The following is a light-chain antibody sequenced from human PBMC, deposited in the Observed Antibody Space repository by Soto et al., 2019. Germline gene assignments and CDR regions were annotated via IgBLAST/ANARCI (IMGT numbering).Light chain of an antibody. CDR1: QGISNY. V-gene: IGKV1-5*03. J-gene: IGKJ1*01. CDR3: QQYNSYGT. Sequence: DIQMTQSPSSLSASVGDRVTITCRASQGISNYLAWHQQKPGKAPNLLIYKASSLESGVPSRFSGSGSGTESTLTIRSLQPDDFATYYCQQYNSYGTFGQGTKVDIK. CDR2: KAS.